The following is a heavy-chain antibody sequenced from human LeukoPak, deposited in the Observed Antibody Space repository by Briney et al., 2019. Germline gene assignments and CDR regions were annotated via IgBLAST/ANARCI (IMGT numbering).Heavy chain of an antibody. D-gene: IGHD3-16*01. CDR2: IKQDGSEK. J-gene: IGHJ5*02. Sequence: GGSLRLSCAASGFTFSSYWMSWVREAPGKGLEWVANIKQDGSEKYYVDSVKGRFTISRDNSKNSLYLQMNSLRTEDTALYYCAKGRPLSRPLRLGEFWTWGQGTLVTVSS. CDR1: GFTFSSYW. V-gene: IGHV3-7*03. CDR3: AKGRPLSRPLRLGEFWT.